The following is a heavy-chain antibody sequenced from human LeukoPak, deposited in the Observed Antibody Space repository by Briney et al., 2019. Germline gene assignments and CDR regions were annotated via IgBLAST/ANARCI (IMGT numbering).Heavy chain of an antibody. CDR1: GGTFSSYT. CDR2: IIPILGIA. V-gene: IGHV1-69*04. D-gene: IGHD5-18*01. Sequence: SVKVSCKASGGTFSSYTISWVRQAPGQGLEWMGRIIPILGIANYAQKFQGRATITADKSTSTAYMELSSLRSEDTAVYYCARDGRRRGYSYGYGFHYYYYGMDVWGQGTTVTVSS. J-gene: IGHJ6*02. CDR3: ARDGRRRGYSYGYGFHYYYYGMDV.